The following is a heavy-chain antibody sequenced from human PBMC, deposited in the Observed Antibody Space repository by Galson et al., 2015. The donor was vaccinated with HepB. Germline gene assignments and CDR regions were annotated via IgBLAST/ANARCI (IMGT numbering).Heavy chain of an antibody. J-gene: IGHJ5*02. D-gene: IGHD3-22*01. CDR3: ARDYYDSGGYFVNWFDP. V-gene: IGHV6-1*01. CDR1: GDSVSSNSAA. CDR2: TYYRSKWYN. Sequence: CAISGDSVSSNSAAWNWIRQSPSRGLEWLGRTYYRSKWYNDYAVSVKSRITINPDTSKNQFSLQLNSVTPEDTAVYYCARDYYDSGGYFVNWFDPWGQGTLVTVSS.